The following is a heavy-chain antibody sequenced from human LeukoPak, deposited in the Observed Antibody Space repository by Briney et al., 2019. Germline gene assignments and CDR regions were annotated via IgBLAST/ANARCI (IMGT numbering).Heavy chain of an antibody. CDR1: GFTFSSYA. D-gene: IGHD3-22*01. CDR3: AKAPFSSGYLGYFDY. Sequence: GGSLRLSCAASGFTFSSYAMSWVRQAPGKGLEWVSAIRGSGGSTYYADSVKGRFTISRDNSKNTLYLQMNSLRAEDTAVYYCAKAPFSSGYLGYFDYWGQGTLVTVSS. CDR2: IRGSGGST. J-gene: IGHJ4*02. V-gene: IGHV3-23*01.